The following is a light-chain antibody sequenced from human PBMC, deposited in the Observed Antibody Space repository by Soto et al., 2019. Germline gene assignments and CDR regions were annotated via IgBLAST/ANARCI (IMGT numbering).Light chain of an antibody. Sequence: EIVLTQSPGTLSLSPGERATLSCRASQSVISSSLAWYQQKPGQAPRLLIYVASSRATGIPDRFSGSGSGTDFTLTISRLEPEDFAVYYCHHYGNSPQTFGQGTRVEI. CDR1: QSVISSS. CDR2: VAS. V-gene: IGKV3-20*01. J-gene: IGKJ1*01. CDR3: HHYGNSPQT.